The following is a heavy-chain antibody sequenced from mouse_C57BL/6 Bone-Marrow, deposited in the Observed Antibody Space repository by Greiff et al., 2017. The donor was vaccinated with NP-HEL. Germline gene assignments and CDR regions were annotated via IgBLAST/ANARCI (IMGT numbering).Heavy chain of an antibody. J-gene: IGHJ3*01. CDR3: AREGGYYGSPCAY. Sequence: EVKLLESGPGLVKPSQSLSLTCSVTGYSIISGYYWNWIRQFPGNKLEWMAYISYDGSNNYNPSLKNRISITRYTSKNQFCLKLTSVTTEDTATYYGAREGGYYGSPCAYWGQGTLVTVSA. V-gene: IGHV3-6*01. D-gene: IGHD1-1*01. CDR2: ISYDGSN. CDR1: GYSIISGYY.